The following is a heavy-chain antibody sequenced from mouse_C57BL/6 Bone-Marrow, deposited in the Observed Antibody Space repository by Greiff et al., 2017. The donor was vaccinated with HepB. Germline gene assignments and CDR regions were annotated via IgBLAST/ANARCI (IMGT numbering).Heavy chain of an antibody. CDR3: ARTGFDY. J-gene: IGHJ2*01. CDR1: GFTFSSYA. CDR2: ISDGGSYT. Sequence: EVKLMESGGGLVKPGGSLKLSCAASGFTFSSYAMSWVRQTPEKRLEWVATISDGGSYTYYPDNIKGRFTISRDNAKNNLYLQMSHLKSEDTAMCYCARTGFDYWGQGTTLTVSS. V-gene: IGHV5-4*03. D-gene: IGHD4-1*01.